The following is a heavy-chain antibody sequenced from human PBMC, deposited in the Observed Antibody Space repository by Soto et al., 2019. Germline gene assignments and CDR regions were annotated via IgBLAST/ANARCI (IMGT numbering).Heavy chain of an antibody. J-gene: IGHJ4*02. V-gene: IGHV4-59*11. Sequence: SQTLSLTCAVAGGSIRYLYWSWIRQPPGKGLEWIAYVYSSGDTNYNPSLRSRVIISVDTSKNQFSLRLSSVTAADTAVYFCARFTGYPYYFDYWGLGTLVTVSS. CDR2: VYSSGDT. CDR3: ARFTGYPYYFDY. CDR1: GGSIRYLY. D-gene: IGHD5-18*01.